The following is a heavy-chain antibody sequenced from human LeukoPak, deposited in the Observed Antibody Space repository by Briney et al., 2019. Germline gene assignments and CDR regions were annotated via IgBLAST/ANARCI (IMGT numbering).Heavy chain of an antibody. CDR3: ASSEYSSSSPDY. Sequence: PSETLSLTCAVSGGSISSYYWSWIRQPPGKGLEWIGYIYYSGSTNYNPSLKSRVTISVDTSKNQFSLKLSSVTAADTAVYYCASSEYSSSSPDYWGQGTLVTVSS. J-gene: IGHJ4*02. CDR1: GGSISSYY. D-gene: IGHD6-6*01. CDR2: IYYSGST. V-gene: IGHV4-59*01.